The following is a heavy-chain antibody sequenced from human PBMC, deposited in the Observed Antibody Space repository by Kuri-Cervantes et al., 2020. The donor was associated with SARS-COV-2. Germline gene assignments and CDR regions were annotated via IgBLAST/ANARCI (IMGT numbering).Heavy chain of an antibody. CDR1: GFTFSSYA. CDR3: ARDPEYSSGWCERGYYFDY. D-gene: IGHD6-19*01. J-gene: IGHJ4*02. V-gene: IGHV3-30-3*01. Sequence: GESLKISCAASGFTFSSYAMHWVRQAPGKGLEWVAVISYDGSNKYYADSVKGRFTISRDNSKNTLYLQMNSLRAEDTAVYYCARDPEYSSGWCERGYYFDYWGQGTLVTVSS. CDR2: ISYDGSNK.